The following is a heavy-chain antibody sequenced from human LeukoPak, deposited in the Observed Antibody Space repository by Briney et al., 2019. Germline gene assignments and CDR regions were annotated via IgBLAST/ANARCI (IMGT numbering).Heavy chain of an antibody. D-gene: IGHD3-10*01. J-gene: IGHJ4*02. Sequence: GGSLRLSCAASGFTSSNYNMNWVRQAPGEGLEWVSCISTRSTYIYYADSVKGRFTISRDNAKNSLYLQMNSLRADDTAVYYCAREEEWYASGTYYKGFDSWGQGTLVTVSS. CDR1: GFTSSNYN. V-gene: IGHV3-21*01. CDR2: ISTRSTYI. CDR3: AREEEWYASGTYYKGFDS.